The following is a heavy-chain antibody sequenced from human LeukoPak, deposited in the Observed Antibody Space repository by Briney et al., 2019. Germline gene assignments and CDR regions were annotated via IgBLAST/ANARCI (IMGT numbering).Heavy chain of an antibody. Sequence: SETLSLTCTVSGGSISSYYWSWIRQPAGKGLEWIGRIYTSGSTYYNPSLKSRVTISVDTSKNQFSLKLSSVTAADTAVYYCASSFDDSSGYYPRFFDYWGQGTLVTVSS. V-gene: IGHV4-4*07. CDR3: ASSFDDSSGYYPRFFDY. D-gene: IGHD3-22*01. CDR2: IYTSGST. J-gene: IGHJ4*02. CDR1: GGSISSYY.